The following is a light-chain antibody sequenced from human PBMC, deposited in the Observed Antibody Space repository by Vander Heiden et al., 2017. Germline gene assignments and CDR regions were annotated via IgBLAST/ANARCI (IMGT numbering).Light chain of an antibody. CDR3: QSYDSSLSAYV. Sequence: QSVLTQPPSVSGAPGRRVTISCTGSSSNIGAGYDVHWYQQFPGTAPKLLIYDNNNRPSGVPDRFSGSKSAASASLAITGLQAQDEADYYCQSYDSSLSAYVFGTGTKFTVL. CDR1: SSNIGAGYD. J-gene: IGLJ1*01. CDR2: DNN. V-gene: IGLV1-40*03.